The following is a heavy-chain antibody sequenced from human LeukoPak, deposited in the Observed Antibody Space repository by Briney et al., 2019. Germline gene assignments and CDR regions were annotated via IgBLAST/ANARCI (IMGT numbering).Heavy chain of an antibody. D-gene: IGHD5-24*01. CDR3: AKEELEMATITGSDN. J-gene: IGHJ4*02. CDR1: GFTFSSYA. CDR2: ISGSGGST. Sequence: GGSLRLSCAASGFTFSSYAMSWVRQAPGKGLEWVSGISGSGGSTYYGDSVKGRFTISRDNSKNRLYLQMNNLRAEDTAVYYCAKEELEMATITGSDNWGQGTLVTVSS. V-gene: IGHV3-23*01.